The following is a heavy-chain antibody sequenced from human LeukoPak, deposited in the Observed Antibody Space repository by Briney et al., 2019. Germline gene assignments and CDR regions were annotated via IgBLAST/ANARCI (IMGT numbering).Heavy chain of an antibody. Sequence: ASVKVSCKASGYTFTSYDINWVRQATGQGLEWMGWMNPNSGNTGYAQKFQGRVTMTRNTSISTAYMELSSLRSGDTAVYYCARGRVRGVISYYYYMDVWGKGTTVTISS. J-gene: IGHJ6*03. D-gene: IGHD3-10*01. CDR2: MNPNSGNT. V-gene: IGHV1-8*01. CDR1: GYTFTSYD. CDR3: ARGRVRGVISYYYYMDV.